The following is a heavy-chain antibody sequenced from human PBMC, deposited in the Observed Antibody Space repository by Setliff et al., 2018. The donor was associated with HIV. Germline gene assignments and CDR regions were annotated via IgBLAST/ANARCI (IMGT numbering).Heavy chain of an antibody. CDR2: INTGNGNT. CDR3: ARVQTMAVAGTQY. J-gene: IGHJ4*02. D-gene: IGHD6-19*01. V-gene: IGHV1-3*04. CDR1: GYTFTTYA. Sequence: ASVKVSCKASGYTFTTYAIHWVRQAPGQRLEWMGWINTGNGNTKYSQEFQGRVTITRDTSASTAYMELSSLRSEDTAVYYCARVQTMAVAGTQYWGQGTLVTVSS.